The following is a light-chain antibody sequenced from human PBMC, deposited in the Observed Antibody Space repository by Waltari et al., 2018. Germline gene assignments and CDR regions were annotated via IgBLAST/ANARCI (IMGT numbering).Light chain of an antibody. CDR1: TSNIGSNP. J-gene: IGLJ2*01. CDR2: SNN. CDR3: VSWDDSLNGPA. Sequence: QSVLTQPPSASGTPGQTVTISSSGSTSNIGSNPVLWYQQLPGKAPKPLIYSNNQRPSGVPDRLSASKSGTSASLAISGLRSEDEADYYCVSWDDSLNGPAVGGGTELTVL. V-gene: IGLV1-44*01.